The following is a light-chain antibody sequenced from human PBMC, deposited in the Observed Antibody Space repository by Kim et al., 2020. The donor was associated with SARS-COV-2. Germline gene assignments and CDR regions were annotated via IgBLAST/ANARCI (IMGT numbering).Light chain of an antibody. J-gene: IGKJ2*01. CDR2: RAS. CDR1: QRSDTS. V-gene: IGKV1-5*03. CDR3: QQYYRYSS. Sequence: LAAFVGDRVTISWPARQRSDTSLCLFQQRSGKAPKVVIYRASNLESGVPSRFSGSGSGTEFNLTISSLQHDELATYYCQQYYRYSSFGQGTKLEI.